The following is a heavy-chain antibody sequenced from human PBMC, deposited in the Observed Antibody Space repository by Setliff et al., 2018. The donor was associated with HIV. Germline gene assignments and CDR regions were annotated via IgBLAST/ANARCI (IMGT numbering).Heavy chain of an antibody. V-gene: IGHV1-69*05. CDR3: ARDFGGYCSSMSCPGLFDP. Sequence: SVKVSCKASGGTFSSYAISWVRQAPGQGLEWMGGIIPIFGTANYAQKFQGRVTITTDESTSTAYMELSRLRSDDTAVYYCARDFGGYCSSMSCPGLFDPWGQGTLVTVSS. J-gene: IGHJ5*02. CDR1: GGTFSSYA. CDR2: IIPIFGTA. D-gene: IGHD2-2*01.